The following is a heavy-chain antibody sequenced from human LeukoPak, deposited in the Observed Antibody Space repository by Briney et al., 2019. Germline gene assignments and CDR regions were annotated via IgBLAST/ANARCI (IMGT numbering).Heavy chain of an antibody. CDR2: ITPETGAT. V-gene: IGHV1-2*02. Sequence: ASVKVSCKASGYIFTGNFIHWVRQAPGQGLEWMRWITPETGATHYAEKFQGRVTLTRDTSITTAHMELSRLTSDDTAVYYCAGEDRESGGMDVWGQGTAVSVSS. CDR1: GYIFTGNF. CDR3: AGEDRESGGMDV. J-gene: IGHJ6*02.